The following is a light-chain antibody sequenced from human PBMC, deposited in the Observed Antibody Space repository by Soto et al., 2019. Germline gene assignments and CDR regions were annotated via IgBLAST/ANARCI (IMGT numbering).Light chain of an antibody. Sequence: QPVLTQSSSASASLGSSVKLTCTLSSGHSSYIIAWHQQQPGKAPRYLMKVEGSGSYNKGSGVPDRFSGSSSGADRYLTISNLQFEDEADYYCETSDTNTRVFGGGTKLTVL. CDR1: SGHSSYI. CDR2: VEGSGSY. V-gene: IGLV4-60*02. J-gene: IGLJ3*02. CDR3: ETSDTNTRV.